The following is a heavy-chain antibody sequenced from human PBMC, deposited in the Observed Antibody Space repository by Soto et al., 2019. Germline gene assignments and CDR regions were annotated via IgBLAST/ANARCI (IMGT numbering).Heavy chain of an antibody. Sequence: QVHLVQSGAEVKKPGASVKVSCTASGYTFTNFGISWVRQAPGQGLEWMGWISAYNGNPNHAQKSHGGGTMAIGTPTSTASLEPGSLRSDDTAVYDSARVETPIAYWGQGALVSVSS. CDR2: ISAYNGNP. V-gene: IGHV1-18*01. J-gene: IGHJ4*02. D-gene: IGHD2-15*01. CDR1: GYTFTNFG. CDR3: ARVETPIAY.